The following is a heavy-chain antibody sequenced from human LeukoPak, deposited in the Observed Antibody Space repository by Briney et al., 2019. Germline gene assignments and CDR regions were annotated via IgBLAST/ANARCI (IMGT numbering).Heavy chain of an antibody. Sequence: ASVKVACKASVYTFTDYYMHWVRQAPGQGLEWMGWINPNSGGTNYAQKFQGRVTMTRDTSISTAYMERSRLRSDDTAVYYCIAVAEHFDYWGQGTLVTVSS. CDR3: IAVAEHFDY. J-gene: IGHJ4*02. CDR2: INPNSGGT. D-gene: IGHD6-19*01. V-gene: IGHV1-2*02. CDR1: VYTFTDYY.